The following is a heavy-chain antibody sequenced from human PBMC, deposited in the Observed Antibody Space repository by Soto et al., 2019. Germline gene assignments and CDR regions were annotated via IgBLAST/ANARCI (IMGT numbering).Heavy chain of an antibody. CDR3: ARGEEEGADYFDY. J-gene: IGHJ4*02. CDR2: ISYDGSNK. CDR1: GFTFSSYA. Sequence: QVQLVESGGGVVQPGRSLRLSCAASGFTFSSYAMHWVRQAPGKGLEWVAVISYDGSNKYYADSVKGRFTISRDNSKNTLYLQMNTLRAEDTAVYYCARGEEEGADYFDYRVQGTLVCVSS. V-gene: IGHV3-30-3*01.